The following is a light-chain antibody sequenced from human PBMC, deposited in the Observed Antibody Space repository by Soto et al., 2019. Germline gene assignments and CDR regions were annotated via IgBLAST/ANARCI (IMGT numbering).Light chain of an antibody. J-gene: IGKJ4*02. Sequence: EILMTQSPATLSVSPGERVILSCRASQSVGSTLAWYQQKPGQAPRLLIRGASTRATGVPARFSGSGSGTEFTLTISILQSEDFAVYYCQQYSTSLTFCGGTTREIK. CDR3: QQYSTSLT. V-gene: IGKV3-15*01. CDR2: GAS. CDR1: QSVGST.